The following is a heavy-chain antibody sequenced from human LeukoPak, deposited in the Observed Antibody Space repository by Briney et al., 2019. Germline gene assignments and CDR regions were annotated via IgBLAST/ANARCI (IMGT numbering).Heavy chain of an antibody. J-gene: IGHJ4*02. CDR1: GGSISSGGYY. D-gene: IGHD2-2*01. CDR2: IYYSGST. Sequence: PSETLSLTCTVSGGSISSGGYYWSWIRQHPGKGLEWIGYIYYSGSTYYNLSLKSRVTISVDTSKNQFSLKLSSVTAADTAVYYCAREGDLGYCSSTSCYAFDYWGQGTLVTVSS. V-gene: IGHV4-31*03. CDR3: AREGDLGYCSSTSCYAFDY.